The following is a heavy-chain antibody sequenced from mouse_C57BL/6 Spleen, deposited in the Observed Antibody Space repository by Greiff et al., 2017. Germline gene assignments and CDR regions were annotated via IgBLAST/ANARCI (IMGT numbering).Heavy chain of an antibody. Sequence: EVQLVESGGGLVQPGGSLSLSCAASGFTFTDYYMSWVRQPPGKALEWLGFIRNKANGYTTEYSASVKGRFTISRDNSQSILYLQMNALRAEDSATYYCARLPSDYAMDYWGQGTSVTVSS. V-gene: IGHV7-3*01. D-gene: IGHD2-10*02. CDR1: GFTFTDYY. J-gene: IGHJ4*01. CDR3: ARLPSDYAMDY. CDR2: IRNKANGYTT.